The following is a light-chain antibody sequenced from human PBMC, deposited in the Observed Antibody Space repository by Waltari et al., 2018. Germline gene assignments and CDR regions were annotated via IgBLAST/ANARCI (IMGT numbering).Light chain of an antibody. CDR2: AAS. CDR3: QQLNSYPWT. CDR1: QVIHNY. Sequence: IQLTQSPSYLSASVVDRITITCRASQVIHNYLAWYQQKPGKSPKLLIYAASTLQSGVPARFSGGGSGTDFTLTISSLQPEDFATYYCQQLNSYPWTFGQGAKVEIK. J-gene: IGKJ1*01. V-gene: IGKV1-9*01.